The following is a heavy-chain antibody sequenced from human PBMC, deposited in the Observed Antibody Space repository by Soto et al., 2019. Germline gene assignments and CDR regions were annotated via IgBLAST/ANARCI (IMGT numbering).Heavy chain of an antibody. J-gene: IGHJ4*02. V-gene: IGHV1-3*01. CDR1: GFTFTSYA. CDR2: INGGSGNT. Sequence: ASVKVSCKSSGFTFTSYAIHWLRQAPGQRPQWMGWINGGSGNTRYSQDFQGRVTFTRDTFATTAYLELSSLRSEDTAVYYCARVPPWGNSAGDYYIQHYDSWGQGTPVTVSS. CDR3: ARVPPWGNSAGDYYIQHYDS. D-gene: IGHD3-10*01.